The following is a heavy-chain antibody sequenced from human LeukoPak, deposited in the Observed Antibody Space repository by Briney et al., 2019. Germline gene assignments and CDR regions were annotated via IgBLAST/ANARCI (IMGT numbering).Heavy chain of an antibody. V-gene: IGHV1-2*02. CDR1: GYTFTGYY. Sequence: GASVKDSCKASGYTFTGYYMHWVRQAPGQGLEWMGWINPNSGGTNYAQKFQGRVTMTRDTSISTAYMELSRLRSDDTAVYYCAREEYYYDSSGDTFDYWGQGTLVTVSS. CDR2: INPNSGGT. CDR3: AREEYYYDSSGDTFDY. J-gene: IGHJ4*02. D-gene: IGHD3-22*01.